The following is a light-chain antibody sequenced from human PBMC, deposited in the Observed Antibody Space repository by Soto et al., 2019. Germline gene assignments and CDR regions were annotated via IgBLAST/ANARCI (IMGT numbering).Light chain of an antibody. V-gene: IGKV1-5*01. CDR2: DAS. CDR3: QQYISYWT. J-gene: IGKJ1*01. Sequence: DIQMTQSPSTLSASVGDRVTITCRASQSISSWLAWYQQKPGKAPKFLIYDASNLESGVPSRFSGSGSGTEFTLTISSLQPDDFATYYCQQYISYWTFGQGTKVDIK. CDR1: QSISSW.